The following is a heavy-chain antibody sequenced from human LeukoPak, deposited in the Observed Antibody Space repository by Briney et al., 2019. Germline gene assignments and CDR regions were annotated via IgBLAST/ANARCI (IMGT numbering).Heavy chain of an antibody. CDR1: GCTFTGYY. Sequence: ASVKVSCKASGCTFTGYYMHWVRQAPGQGLEWMGRINPNSGGTNYAQKFQGRVTMTRDTSISTAYMELSRLRSDDTAVYYCAKLHSSSWYGGEYFQHWGQGTLVTVSS. CDR3: AKLHSSSWYGGEYFQH. D-gene: IGHD6-13*01. CDR2: INPNSGGT. V-gene: IGHV1-2*06. J-gene: IGHJ1*01.